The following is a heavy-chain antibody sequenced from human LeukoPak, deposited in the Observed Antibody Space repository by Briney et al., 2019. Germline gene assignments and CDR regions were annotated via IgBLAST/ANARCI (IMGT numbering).Heavy chain of an antibody. V-gene: IGHV3-53*05. Sequence: GGSLRLSCAASGFTVSSNYMSWVRQAPGKGLEWVSVIYSGGSTYYADSVKGRFTISRDNSKNTLYLQMNSLRAEDTAVYYCARPPGDTAIYYFDYWGQGTLVTVSS. CDR3: ARPPGDTAIYYFDY. CDR1: GFTVSSNY. J-gene: IGHJ4*02. D-gene: IGHD5-18*01. CDR2: IYSGGST.